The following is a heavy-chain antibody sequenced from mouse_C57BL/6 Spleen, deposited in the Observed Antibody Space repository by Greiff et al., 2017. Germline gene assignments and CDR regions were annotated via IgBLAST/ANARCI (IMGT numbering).Heavy chain of an antibody. CDR2: IWRGGST. CDR3: ARYDGGAMDY. D-gene: IGHD2-12*01. CDR1: GFSLTSYG. J-gene: IGHJ4*01. Sequence: QVQLKESGPGLVQPSQSLSITCTVSGFSLTSYGVHWVRQSPGKGLEWLGVIWRGGSTDYNAAFMSRLSIPKDNSKSQVCFKMNSLQADATAIYYCARYDGGAMDYWGQGTSVTVSS. V-gene: IGHV2-5*01.